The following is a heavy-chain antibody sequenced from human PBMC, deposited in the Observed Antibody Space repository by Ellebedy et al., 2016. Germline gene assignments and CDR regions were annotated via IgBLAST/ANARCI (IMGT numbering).Heavy chain of an antibody. V-gene: IGHV1-8*01. CDR3: ARGRMPPRITIFGVVTPNYYYYMDV. Sequence: ASVKVSXXASGYTFTSYDINWVRQATGQGLEWMGWMNPNSGNTGYAQKFQGRVTMTRNTSISTAYMELSSLRSEDTAVYYCARGRMPPRITIFGVVTPNYYYYMDVWGKGTTVTVSS. D-gene: IGHD3-3*01. CDR2: MNPNSGNT. CDR1: GYTFTSYD. J-gene: IGHJ6*03.